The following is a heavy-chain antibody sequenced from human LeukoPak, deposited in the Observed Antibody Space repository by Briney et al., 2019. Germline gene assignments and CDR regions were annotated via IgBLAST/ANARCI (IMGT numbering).Heavy chain of an antibody. J-gene: IGHJ4*02. D-gene: IGHD3-16*02. CDR3: ARLTFGGVIPMSFDY. Sequence: SETLSLTCPVSGGSISSSSYYWGWIRQPPGKGLAWIGSIYYSGSTYYNPSLRSRVTISVDTSKNQFSLKLSSVTAADTAVYYCARLTFGGVIPMSFDYWGQGTLVTVSS. CDR2: IYYSGST. V-gene: IGHV4-39*01. CDR1: GGSISSSSYY.